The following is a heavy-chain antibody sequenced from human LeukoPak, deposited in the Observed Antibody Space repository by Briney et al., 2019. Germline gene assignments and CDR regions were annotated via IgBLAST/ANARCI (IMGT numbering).Heavy chain of an antibody. Sequence: KCSETLSLTCAVYGGSFSGYYWSWIRQPPGKGLEWIGEINHSGSTNYNPSLKSRVTISVDTSKNQFSLKLSSVTAADTAVYYCARLCSVTMVRGVIIRNWFDPWGQGTLVTVSS. CDR1: GGSFSGYY. CDR3: ARLCSVTMVRGVIIRNWFDP. J-gene: IGHJ5*02. D-gene: IGHD3-10*01. CDR2: INHSGST. V-gene: IGHV4-34*01.